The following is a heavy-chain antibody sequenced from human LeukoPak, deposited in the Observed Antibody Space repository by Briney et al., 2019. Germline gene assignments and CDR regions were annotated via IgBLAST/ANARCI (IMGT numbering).Heavy chain of an antibody. CDR1: GGALSDYT. J-gene: IGHJ6*02. CDR3: ARDGLLTRTGMDV. V-gene: IGHV1-69*16. D-gene: IGHD3/OR15-3a*01. Sequence: SVKVSCKASGGALSDYTISWVRQAPGQGLEWMGAILPMLGTAKYAQSLQGRVTITTDDSSSTVYMELSSLRFEDTASYFCARDGLLTRTGMDVWGQGTTVTVSS. CDR2: ILPMLGTA.